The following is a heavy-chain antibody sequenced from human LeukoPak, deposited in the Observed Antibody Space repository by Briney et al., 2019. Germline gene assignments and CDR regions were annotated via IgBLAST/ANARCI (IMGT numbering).Heavy chain of an antibody. V-gene: IGHV3-48*03. CDR3: ARDVLGYSGYDTFDY. Sequence: GGSLRLSCAASGFTFSSYEMNWVRQAPGKGLEWVSYISSSGSTIYYADSVKGRFTISRDSAKNSLYLQMNSLRAEDTAVYYCARDVLGYSGYDTFDYWGQGTLVTVSS. CDR2: ISSSGSTI. J-gene: IGHJ4*02. D-gene: IGHD5-12*01. CDR1: GFTFSSYE.